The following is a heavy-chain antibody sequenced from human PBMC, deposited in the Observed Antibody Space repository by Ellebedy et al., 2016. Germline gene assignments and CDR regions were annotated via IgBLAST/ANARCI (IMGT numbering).Heavy chain of an antibody. CDR2: INHSGST. CDR3: ARGLYYYDSSGSGMYYFDY. D-gene: IGHD3-22*01. Sequence: SETLSLTCTVSGGSFNSYYWSWIRQPPGKGLEWIGEINHSGSTNYNPTLKSRVTISVDTSKNQFSLRLSSVTAADTAVYYCARGLYYYDSSGSGMYYFDYWGQGTLVTVSS. V-gene: IGHV4-34*01. J-gene: IGHJ4*02. CDR1: GGSFNSYY.